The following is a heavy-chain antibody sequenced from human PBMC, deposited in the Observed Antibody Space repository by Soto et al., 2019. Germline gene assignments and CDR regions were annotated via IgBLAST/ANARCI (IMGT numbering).Heavy chain of an antibody. CDR2: IESKSDGGTT. CDR1: GFNFRKAG. Sequence: GGSMRLSCAASGFNFRKAGMGLFRHAPWKWLEWVGRIESKSDGGTTVFAAPVKGRCSISRDDSNGMVYLQMNSLTTEDTALYYCTTDLRWRAWGQGTVVAVSS. J-gene: IGHJ3*01. CDR3: TTDLRWRA. V-gene: IGHV3-15*04. D-gene: IGHD4-17*01.